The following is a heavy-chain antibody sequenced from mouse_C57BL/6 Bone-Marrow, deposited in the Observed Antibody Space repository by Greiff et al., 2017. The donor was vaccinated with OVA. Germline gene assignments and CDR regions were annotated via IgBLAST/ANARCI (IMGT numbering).Heavy chain of an antibody. CDR3: ARDGGLAYAMDY. D-gene: IGHD2-4*01. V-gene: IGHV7-1*01. CDR2: SRNKANDYTT. Sequence: DVKLVESGGGLVQSGRSLRLSCATSGFTFSDFYMEWVRQAPGKGLEWIAASRNKANDYTTEYSASGKGRFIVSRDTSQSILYLQMNALRAEDTAIYYCARDGGLAYAMDYWGQGTSVTVSS. CDR1: GFTFSDFY. J-gene: IGHJ4*01.